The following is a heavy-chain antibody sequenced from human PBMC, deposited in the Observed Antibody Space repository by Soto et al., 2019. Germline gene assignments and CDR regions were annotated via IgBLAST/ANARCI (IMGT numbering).Heavy chain of an antibody. CDR3: ARDKHMAEKYGDYEWGPGANDAFDI. CDR2: ISAYNGNT. D-gene: IGHD4-17*01. Sequence: ASVKVSCKASGYTFTSYGISWVRQAPGQGLEWMGWISAYNGNTNYAQKLQGRVTMTTDTSTSTAYMELRSLRPDDTAVYYCARDKHMAEKYGDYEWGPGANDAFDIWGQGTMVTVSS. V-gene: IGHV1-18*01. J-gene: IGHJ3*02. CDR1: GYTFTSYG.